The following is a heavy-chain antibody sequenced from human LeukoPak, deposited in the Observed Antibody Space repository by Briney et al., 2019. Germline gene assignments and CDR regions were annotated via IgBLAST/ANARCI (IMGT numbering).Heavy chain of an antibody. J-gene: IGHJ4*02. CDR1: GFTFSTYW. D-gene: IGHD4-17*01. V-gene: IGHV3-7*01. CDR2: MNQDGNEI. Sequence: PGGSLRLSCAASGFTFSTYWMTWVRQAPGKGLEWVANMNQDGNEIYYVDSVKGRFTISRDNARNSLSLQMNSLRAEDTAVYYCARDAVRRFDYWGQGTLVTVSS. CDR3: ARDAVRRFDY.